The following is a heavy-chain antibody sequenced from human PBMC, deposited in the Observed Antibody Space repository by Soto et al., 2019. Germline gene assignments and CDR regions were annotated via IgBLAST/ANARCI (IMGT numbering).Heavy chain of an antibody. D-gene: IGHD6-6*01. CDR2: ISGAGGST. J-gene: IGHJ2*01. CDR3: AKGRPPFDL. Sequence: EVQLLESGGGLVQPGGSLRLSCAASQFTFSYYAMGWVRQAPGKGLEWVSLISGAGGSTNYADSVKGRFAISRDHYENTLYLQMNSLSSEATAVYYFAKGRPPFDLWGRGTLVIVSS. CDR1: QFTFSYYA. V-gene: IGHV3-23*01.